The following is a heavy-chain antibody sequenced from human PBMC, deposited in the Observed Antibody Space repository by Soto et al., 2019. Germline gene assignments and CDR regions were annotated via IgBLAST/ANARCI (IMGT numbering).Heavy chain of an antibody. V-gene: IGHV4-39*01. CDR1: GGSISSSSYY. Sequence: SETLSLTCTVSGGSISSSSYYWGWIRQPPGKGLEWIGIIYYSGSTYYNPSLKSRVTITVDTSKNPFSLKLVSVTAADTAVYYCASQGHSSGWYFDYWGQGTLVTVSS. D-gene: IGHD6-19*01. J-gene: IGHJ4*02. CDR3: ASQGHSSGWYFDY. CDR2: IYYSGST.